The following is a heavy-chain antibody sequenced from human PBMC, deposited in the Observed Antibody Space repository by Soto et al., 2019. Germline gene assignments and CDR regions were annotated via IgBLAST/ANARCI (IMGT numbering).Heavy chain of an antibody. CDR1: GYTFAHYW. CDR3: ARGPPDRTRRGNKFGP. Sequence: GESLTISCEGSGYTFAHYWIVLALPLSGKGLACMGTIYAGDSDTRYNPSFQGQVAISVDKSLSTAYLQWSSLKASDSAIYYCARGPPDRTRRGNKFGPWGQGTLVTVSS. D-gene: IGHD1-1*01. CDR2: IYAGDSDT. V-gene: IGHV5-51*01. J-gene: IGHJ5*02.